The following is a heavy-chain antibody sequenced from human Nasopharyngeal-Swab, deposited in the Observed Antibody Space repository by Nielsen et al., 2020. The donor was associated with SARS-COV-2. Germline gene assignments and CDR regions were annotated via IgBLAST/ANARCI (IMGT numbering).Heavy chain of an antibody. CDR1: GFNFHTYA. CDR2: ISYDGSNQ. V-gene: IGHV3-30*04. Sequence: GGSLRLSCVPSGFNFHTYALHWVRQAPGKGLEWVAIISYDGSNQFYADSVKGRFTVSRDNSKNTLYLQMSSLTREDTAIYYCARGKDGVYYYYGMDVWGQGTTVTVSS. J-gene: IGHJ6*02. CDR3: ARGKDGVYYYYGMDV. D-gene: IGHD4-17*01.